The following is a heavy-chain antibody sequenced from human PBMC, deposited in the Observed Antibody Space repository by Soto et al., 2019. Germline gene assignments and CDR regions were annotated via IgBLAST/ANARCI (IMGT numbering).Heavy chain of an antibody. Sequence: PSETLSLTCTVSGGSISNYYWSWIRQPPGKGLEWIGYIYYSGSTNYNPSLKSRVTISVDTSKNQFSLKLSSVTAADTAVYYCAIFSERLPGYYIDYRGPGILVTVFS. D-gene: IGHD3-22*01. CDR1: GGSISNYY. CDR2: IYYSGST. J-gene: IGHJ4*02. CDR3: AIFSERLPGYYIDY. V-gene: IGHV4-59*01.